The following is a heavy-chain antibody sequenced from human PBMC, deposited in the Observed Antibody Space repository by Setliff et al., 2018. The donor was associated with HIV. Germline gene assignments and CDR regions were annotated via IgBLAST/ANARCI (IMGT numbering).Heavy chain of an antibody. Sequence: SETLSLTCTVSSVSFSSYSWTWIRQPPGKGLEWIGYLSYSGSTSYNPSLKSRVAISLDTSTSKSEFSLKLTSVTAADTAVYFCARVHYSWDSFDYWGQGTLVTVSS. CDR3: ARVHYSWDSFDY. V-gene: IGHV4-59*01. J-gene: IGHJ4*02. CDR1: SVSFSSYS. CDR2: LSYSGST. D-gene: IGHD2-15*01.